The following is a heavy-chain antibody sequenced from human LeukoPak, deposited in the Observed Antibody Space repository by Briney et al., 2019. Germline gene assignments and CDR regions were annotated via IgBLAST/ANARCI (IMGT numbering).Heavy chain of an antibody. V-gene: IGHV4-4*02. CDR1: GGSISSSNW. Sequence: SETLSLTCAVSGGSISSSNWWSWVRQPPGKGLEWIGEIYHSGSTYYNPSLKSRVTISVDTSKNQFSLKLSSVTAADTAVYYCASLGGYGGNSDEHFDYWGQGTLVTVSS. CDR2: IYHSGST. CDR3: ASLGGYGGNSDEHFDY. J-gene: IGHJ4*02. D-gene: IGHD4-23*01.